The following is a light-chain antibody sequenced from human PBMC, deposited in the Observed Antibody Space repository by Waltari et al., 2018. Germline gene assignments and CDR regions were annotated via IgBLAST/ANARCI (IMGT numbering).Light chain of an antibody. CDR2: EVN. CDR3: SSYAGSNNVI. J-gene: IGLJ2*01. Sequence: QSALTQPPSASGSPEQSVTISCTGTSSDVGGYNSVSWYQQHPGKAPKLGIYEVNKRPSGVPDRFSGSKSGNTASLTVSGLQAEDEADYYCSSYAGSNNVIFGGGTKLTVL. CDR1: SSDVGGYNS. V-gene: IGLV2-8*01.